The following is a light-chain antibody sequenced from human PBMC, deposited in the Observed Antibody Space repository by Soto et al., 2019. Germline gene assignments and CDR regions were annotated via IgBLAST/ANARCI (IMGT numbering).Light chain of an antibody. CDR2: DAS. CDR1: QSISSW. CDR3: QQYNTVRT. Sequence: GDRVTITCRASQSISSWLSWYQQKPGKAPKLLIYDASSLESGVPSRFSGSGSGTEFTLTISSLQPDDFATYYCQQYNTVRTFGQGTKVELK. J-gene: IGKJ1*01. V-gene: IGKV1-5*01.